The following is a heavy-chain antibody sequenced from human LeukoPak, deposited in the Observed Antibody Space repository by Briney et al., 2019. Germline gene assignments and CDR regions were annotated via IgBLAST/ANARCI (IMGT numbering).Heavy chain of an antibody. CDR1: GFTVSSKY. CDR3: AREAMGAYYYGMDV. CDR2: IYSGGST. J-gene: IGHJ6*02. Sequence: PGGSLRLSCAASGFTVSSKYMCWVRQAPGKGLEWVSVIYSGGSTYYADSVKGRFTISRDNSKNTLYLQMNSLRAEDTAVYYCAREAMGAYYYGMDVWGQGTTVTVSS. D-gene: IGHD1-26*01. V-gene: IGHV3-53*01.